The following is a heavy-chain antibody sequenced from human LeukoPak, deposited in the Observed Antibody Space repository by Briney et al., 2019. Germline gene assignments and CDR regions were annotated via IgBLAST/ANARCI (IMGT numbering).Heavy chain of an antibody. D-gene: IGHD5-18*01. CDR2: IRYDGSNK. CDR3: AKVKWIQLWLLPE. V-gene: IGHV3-30*02. J-gene: IGHJ4*02. Sequence: GGSLRLSCAASGFTFSSYGMHWVRQAPGKGLEWVAFIRYDGSNKYYADSVKGRFTISRDNSKNTLYLQMNSLRAEDTAVYYCAKVKWIQLWLLPEWGQGTLVTVSS. CDR1: GFTFSSYG.